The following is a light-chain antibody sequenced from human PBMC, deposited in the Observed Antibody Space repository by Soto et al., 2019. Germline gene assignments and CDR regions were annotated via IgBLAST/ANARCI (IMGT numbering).Light chain of an antibody. CDR1: SSDVGGYHY. CDR2: EVS. Sequence: QSALTQPASVSGSPGQSITISCTGTSSDVGGYHYVSWYQQHPRKAPRLIIYEVSNRPSGVSIRFSGSKSGNTASLTISGLQAEDEADYFCSSYTSGSTVFGTGTKLTVL. CDR3: SSYTSGSTV. J-gene: IGLJ1*01. V-gene: IGLV2-14*01.